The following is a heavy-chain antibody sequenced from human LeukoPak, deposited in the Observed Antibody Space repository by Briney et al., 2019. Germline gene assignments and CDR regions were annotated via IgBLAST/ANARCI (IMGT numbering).Heavy chain of an antibody. D-gene: IGHD3-10*01. V-gene: IGHV3-23*01. CDR2: ISGSGGST. CDR3: AKDRRGSGSYYNDLFDY. Sequence: GGSLRLSCAASGFTFSSYAISWVSQAPGKGLEWVSAISGSGGSTYYADSVKGRFTISRDNSKNTLYLQMNSLRAEDTAVYYCAKDRRGSGSYYNDLFDYWGQGTLVTVSS. CDR1: GFTFSSYA. J-gene: IGHJ4*02.